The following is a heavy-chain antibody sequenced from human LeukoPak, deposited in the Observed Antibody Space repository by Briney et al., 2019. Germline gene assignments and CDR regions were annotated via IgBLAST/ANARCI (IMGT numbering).Heavy chain of an antibody. J-gene: IGHJ4*02. CDR1: GFTFSSYW. V-gene: IGHV3-74*01. CDR3: TSSYYGSGSSFDY. Sequence: GGSLRLSCAASGFTFSSYWMHWVRQAPGKGLVWVSRINSDGSSTSYADSVKGRFTISRDNAKNTLYLQMNSLRAEDTAVYYCTSSYYGSGSSFDYWGQGTLVTVSS. D-gene: IGHD3-10*01. CDR2: INSDGSST.